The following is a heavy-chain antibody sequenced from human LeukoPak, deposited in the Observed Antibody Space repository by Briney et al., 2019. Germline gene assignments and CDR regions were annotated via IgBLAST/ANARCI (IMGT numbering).Heavy chain of an antibody. CDR2: ISVYNGDT. CDR3: ARDHSSSCQLLDY. D-gene: IGHD6-13*01. CDR1: GYTFTNFG. Sequence: ASVKVSCKASGYTFTNFGISWVRQAPGQGFEWMGWISVYNGDTNFAQKLQGRVTMTTDTSTTTAYMELRNLRSDDTAMYYCARDHSSSCQLLDYWGQGTLVTVSS. J-gene: IGHJ4*02. V-gene: IGHV1-18*01.